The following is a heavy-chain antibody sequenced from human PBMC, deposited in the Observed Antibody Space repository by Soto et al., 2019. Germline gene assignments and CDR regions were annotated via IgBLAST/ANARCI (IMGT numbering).Heavy chain of an antibody. CDR1: DFSSLSYG. CDR2: ISGPNGNT. J-gene: IGHJ4*02. CDR3: ARDCFDTTYGYHLGADY. Sequence: QVQLVQSGAEVKKPGASVKVSCKASDFSSLSYGFSWVRQAPGEGLEWMGCISGPNGNTNYALKFQGRVTMTTDTSTGTGYMELRRLRFDGTAVYYWARDCFDTTYGYHLGADYWGQGTLVTVSS. V-gene: IGHV1-18*01. D-gene: IGHD3-22*01.